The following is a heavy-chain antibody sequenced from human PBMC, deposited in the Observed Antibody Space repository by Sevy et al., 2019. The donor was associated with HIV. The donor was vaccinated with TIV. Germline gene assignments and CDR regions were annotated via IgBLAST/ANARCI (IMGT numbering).Heavy chain of an antibody. CDR1: GFTFSNAW. CDR2: IKSKTDGGTT. D-gene: IGHD3-3*01. J-gene: IGHJ4*02. CDR3: TTVYGITIFGVVISPFDY. V-gene: IGHV3-15*01. Sequence: GGSLRLSCAASGFTFSNAWMSWVRQAPGKGLEWVGRIKSKTDGGTTDYAAPVKGRFTISRDDSKNTLYLQMNSLKTEDIAVYYCTTVYGITIFGVVISPFDYWGQGTLVTVSS.